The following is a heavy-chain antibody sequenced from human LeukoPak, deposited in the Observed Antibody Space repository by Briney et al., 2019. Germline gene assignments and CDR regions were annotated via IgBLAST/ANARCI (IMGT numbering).Heavy chain of an antibody. CDR1: GGSFSGYY. D-gene: IGHD5-18*01. CDR2: INHSGST. CDR3: ARVDTAMANDWYFDL. Sequence: SETLSLTCAVYGGSFSGYYWSWIRQPPGKGLEWIGEINHSGSTNYNPSLKSRVTISVDTSKNQFSLKLSSVTAADTAVYYCARVDTAMANDWYFDLWGRGTLVTVSS. J-gene: IGHJ2*01. V-gene: IGHV4-34*01.